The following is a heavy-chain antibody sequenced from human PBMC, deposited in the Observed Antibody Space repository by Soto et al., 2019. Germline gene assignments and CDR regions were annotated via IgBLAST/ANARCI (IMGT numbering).Heavy chain of an antibody. Sequence: QVQLVESGGGVVQPGRSLRLSCAASGFTFSSYAMHWFRQVPGKGLEWVAVISYDGSNKYYADSVKGRLTISRDNSKNTLYLQLNSLRAEDTAVYYCARPLWRDDYNWGYFDLWGRGTLVTVSS. V-gene: IGHV3-30-3*01. CDR1: GFTFSSYA. D-gene: IGHD4-4*01. CDR3: ARPLWRDDYNWGYFDL. CDR2: ISYDGSNK. J-gene: IGHJ2*01.